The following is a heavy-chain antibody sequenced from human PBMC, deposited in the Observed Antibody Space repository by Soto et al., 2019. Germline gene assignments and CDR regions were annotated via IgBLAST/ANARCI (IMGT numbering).Heavy chain of an antibody. J-gene: IGHJ4*02. Sequence: EVQLVESGGGSIQPGGSLRLSCVASGFTFSSYWMHWVRQAPGKGLVWVSRIKNDGSGTYYADSVEGRLTISRDNAKNTLYLQMNSLSAGDTAVYYCARGDGDRLDGNGYPARHWGQGTLVTVSS. CDR2: IKNDGSGT. D-gene: IGHD5-18*01. CDR3: ARGDGDRLDGNGYPARH. CDR1: GFTFSSYW. V-gene: IGHV3-74*01.